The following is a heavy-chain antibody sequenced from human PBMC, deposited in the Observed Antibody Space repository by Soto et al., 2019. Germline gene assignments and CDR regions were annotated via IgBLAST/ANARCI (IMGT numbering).Heavy chain of an antibody. V-gene: IGHV3-74*01. CDR2: INSDGSST. D-gene: IGHD2-8*01. J-gene: IGHJ4*02. CDR3: ARASGLLYAIDY. CDR1: GLTFSSYW. Sequence: PGGSLRLSCAASGLTFSSYWMHWVRQAPGKGLVWVSRINSDGSSTSYADSVKGRFTISRDNAKNTLYLQMNSLRAEDTAVYYCARASGLLYAIDYWGPGTLVTVSS.